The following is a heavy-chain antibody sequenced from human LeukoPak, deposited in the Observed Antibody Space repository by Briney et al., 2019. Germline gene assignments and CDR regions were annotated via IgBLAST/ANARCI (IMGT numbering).Heavy chain of an antibody. D-gene: IGHD3-10*01. CDR3: ARANTQPFPYGSGSYYNPPFDY. CDR2: IYYSGST. Sequence: PSETLSLTCTVSGGSISSGDYYWSWIRQPPGKGLEWIGYIYYSGSTYYNPSLKSRVTISVDTSKNQFSLKLSSVTAADTAVYYCARANTQPFPYGSGSYYNPPFDYWGQGTLVTVSS. J-gene: IGHJ4*02. V-gene: IGHV4-30-4*01. CDR1: GGSISSGDYY.